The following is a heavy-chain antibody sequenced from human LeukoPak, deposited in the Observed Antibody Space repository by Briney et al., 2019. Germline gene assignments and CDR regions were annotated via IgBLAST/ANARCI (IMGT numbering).Heavy chain of an antibody. Sequence: GGSLRLSCAASGFTFRNYGMHWVRQATGKGLEWVSFIWSDGNNRLYADSVKGRFTISRDNSKNMLYLQMDTLRAEDTALYYCAKDPGASVSGFHMDVWGKGATVIVSS. V-gene: IGHV3-30*02. CDR2: IWSDGNNR. CDR3: AKDPGASVSGFHMDV. D-gene: IGHD2-8*02. J-gene: IGHJ6*03. CDR1: GFTFRNYG.